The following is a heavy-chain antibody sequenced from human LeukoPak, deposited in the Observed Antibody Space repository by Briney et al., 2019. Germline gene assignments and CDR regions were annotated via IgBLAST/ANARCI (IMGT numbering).Heavy chain of an antibody. CDR3: TSLTPGGHDAFDI. J-gene: IGHJ3*02. CDR2: IYYSGST. D-gene: IGHD2-2*01. Sequence: SETLSLTRTVSGGSISSGGYYWSWIRQHPGKGLEWIGYIYYSGSTYYNPSLKSRVTISVDTSKNQFSLKLSSVTAADTAVYYCTSLTPGGHDAFDIWGQGTMVTVSS. CDR1: GGSISSGGYY. V-gene: IGHV4-31*03.